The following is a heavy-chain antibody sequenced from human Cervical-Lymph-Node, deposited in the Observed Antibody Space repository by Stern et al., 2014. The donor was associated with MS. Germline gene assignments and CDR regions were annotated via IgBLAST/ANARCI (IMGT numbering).Heavy chain of an antibody. CDR3: ARTPTYRFAFDV. CDR1: GFSLTTTGIR. D-gene: IGHD3-10*01. Sequence: QVTLRDSGPALVRPTQTLTLTCTFSGFSLTTTGIRVSWIRQPPGKALACLARIDWDDSTFYSTSLRTRLIISKDPSKNQVVLTMTNVDPADTATYYCARTPTYRFAFDVWGQGTVVIVSS. J-gene: IGHJ3*01. V-gene: IGHV2-70*04. CDR2: IDWDDST.